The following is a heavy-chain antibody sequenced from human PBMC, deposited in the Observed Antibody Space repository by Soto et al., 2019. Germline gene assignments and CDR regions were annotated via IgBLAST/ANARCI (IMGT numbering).Heavy chain of an antibody. CDR3: PRDERSERIQLWTRSRGQDGIDV. J-gene: IGHJ6*02. D-gene: IGHD5-18*01. Sequence: QVQLVESGGGLVKPGGSLRLSCAASGFTSSDYYMSWIRQAPGKGLEWVSSISRSGTTIYYADSVKGRITISRDNAKNSLYLQTSSLTVEDAAAYYSPRDERSERIQLWTRSRGQDGIDVWCQGATVSVSS. CDR2: ISRSGTTI. V-gene: IGHV3-11*01. CDR1: GFTSSDYY.